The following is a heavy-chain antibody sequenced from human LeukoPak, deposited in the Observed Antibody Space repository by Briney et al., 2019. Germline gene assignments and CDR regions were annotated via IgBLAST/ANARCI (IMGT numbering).Heavy chain of an antibody. Sequence: GGSLRLSCAASGFTFSSYSMHWVRQAPGKGLEWVAVISYDGNDKNSADSVKGRFTISRDKSMNNLYLQMNSLRAEDTAVYYCARDVGRLGTVVTRAFDYWGQGTLVTVSS. CDR2: ISYDGNDK. V-gene: IGHV3-30-3*01. D-gene: IGHD4-23*01. CDR1: GFTFSSYS. J-gene: IGHJ4*02. CDR3: ARDVGRLGTVVTRAFDY.